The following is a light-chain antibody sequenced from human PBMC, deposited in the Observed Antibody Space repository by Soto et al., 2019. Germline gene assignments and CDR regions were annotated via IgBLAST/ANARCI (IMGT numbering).Light chain of an antibody. V-gene: IGKV1-27*01. CDR2: AAS. Sequence: DIQMTHSPSSLSASVGDRVTITCRASQGISNYLAWYQQKQGRVPTLLISAASTLQSGVPSRFSGSGSGTVFTLTITSLQPEDVATYYCQRYNDASTFGQGTKVEI. J-gene: IGKJ1*01. CDR1: QGISNY. CDR3: QRYNDAST.